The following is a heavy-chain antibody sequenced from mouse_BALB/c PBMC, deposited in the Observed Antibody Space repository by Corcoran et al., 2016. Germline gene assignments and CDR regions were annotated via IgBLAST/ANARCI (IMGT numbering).Heavy chain of an antibody. Sequence: QVQLQQSGAELMKPGASVKISCKATGYTFSSYWIEWVKQRPGHGLEWIGEILPGSGSTNYNEKFKGKATFTADTSSSTAYMQLSSLTSEDSAVYYCARRWDIDYWGQGTTLTVSS. D-gene: IGHD3-3*01. CDR1: GYTFSSYW. CDR3: ARRWDIDY. J-gene: IGHJ2*01. V-gene: IGHV1-9*01. CDR2: ILPGSGST.